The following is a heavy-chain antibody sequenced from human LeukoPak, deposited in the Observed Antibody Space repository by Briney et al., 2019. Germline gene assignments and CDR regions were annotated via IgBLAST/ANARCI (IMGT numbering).Heavy chain of an antibody. Sequence: PGGSLRLSCAASGFTFSTYSMHWVRQAPGKGLEWVSSISSSSSYIYYADSVKGRFTISRDNAKNSLYLQMNSLRAEGTAVYYCTKVLRTYNYDSSGYDYWGQGTLVTVSS. CDR2: ISSSSSYI. CDR3: TKVLRTYNYDSSGYDY. J-gene: IGHJ4*02. CDR1: GFTFSTYS. V-gene: IGHV3-21*01. D-gene: IGHD3-22*01.